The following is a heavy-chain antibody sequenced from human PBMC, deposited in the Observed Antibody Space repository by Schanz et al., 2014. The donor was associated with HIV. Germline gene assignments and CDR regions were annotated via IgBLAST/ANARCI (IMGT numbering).Heavy chain of an antibody. J-gene: IGHJ4*02. Sequence: EVQLLESGGGLEQPGGSLRLSCAASGFNFNNYAMTWVRQAPGKGLEMVANMNQDGSRKYYVDSVKGRFTISRDNAANSLFLQMNSLRVEDTAVYYCAKMARSVAANTNFDYWGQGTLVTVSS. D-gene: IGHD6-19*01. CDR1: GFNFNNYA. CDR2: MNQDGSRK. CDR3: AKMARSVAANTNFDY. V-gene: IGHV3-7*03.